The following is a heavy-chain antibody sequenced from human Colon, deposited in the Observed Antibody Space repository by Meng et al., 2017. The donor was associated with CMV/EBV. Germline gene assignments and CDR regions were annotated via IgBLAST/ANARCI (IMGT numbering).Heavy chain of an antibody. CDR3: AKDTQGVRRGYFDY. D-gene: IGHD3-10*01. J-gene: IGHJ4*02. Sequence: GESLKISCAASGFTVSSNDMSWVRQAPGKGLEWVSGIFGGGDTYYADSVKGRFVISRDHAKNSVYLQMNSLRHEDTALYYCAKDTQGVRRGYFDYWGRGTLVTVSS. CDR1: GFTVSSND. V-gene: IGHV3-53*05. CDR2: IFGGGDT.